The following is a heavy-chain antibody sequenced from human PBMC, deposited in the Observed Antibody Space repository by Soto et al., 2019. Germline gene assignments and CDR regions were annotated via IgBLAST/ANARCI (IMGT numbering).Heavy chain of an antibody. CDR1: GFTFSSYS. CDR3: ASRLGIAVAGPLGY. D-gene: IGHD6-19*01. Sequence: EVQLVESGGGLVQTGGSLRLSCAASGFTFSSYSMNWVRQAPGKGLEWVSCISSSSSTIDYADSVKGRFTISRDNVKNSLYLQMNSLRAEDTAVYYCASRLGIAVAGPLGYWGQGTLVTVSS. CDR2: ISSSSSTI. J-gene: IGHJ4*02. V-gene: IGHV3-48*01.